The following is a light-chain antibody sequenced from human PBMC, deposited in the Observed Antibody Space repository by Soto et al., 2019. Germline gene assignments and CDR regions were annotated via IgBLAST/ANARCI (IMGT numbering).Light chain of an antibody. Sequence: QSALTQPPSVSGSPGQSVTISCTGSSSDVGGYNRVSWYQQSPGTAPKLIIYEVINRPSGVPNRFSGSKSGNTASLTISGLRAEDEADYYCSSYTSSVTLVFGGGTKLTVL. CDR3: SSYTSSVTLV. CDR2: EVI. V-gene: IGLV2-18*02. J-gene: IGLJ2*01. CDR1: SSDVGGYNR.